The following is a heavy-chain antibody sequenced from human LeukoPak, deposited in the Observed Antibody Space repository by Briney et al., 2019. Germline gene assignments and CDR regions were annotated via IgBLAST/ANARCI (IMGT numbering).Heavy chain of an antibody. Sequence: SETLSLTCAVYGGSFSGHYGSWIRQPPGKGLEWIGEINHRGSTNYHPSLTSRVTISGDTSKHQFPLKPSSVTAADTAVYYCVGYYYGSGSYHNSPNFDYWGQGTLVTVSS. CDR3: VGYYYGSGSYHNSPNFDY. D-gene: IGHD3-10*01. CDR2: INHRGST. CDR1: GGSFSGHY. V-gene: IGHV4-34*01. J-gene: IGHJ4*02.